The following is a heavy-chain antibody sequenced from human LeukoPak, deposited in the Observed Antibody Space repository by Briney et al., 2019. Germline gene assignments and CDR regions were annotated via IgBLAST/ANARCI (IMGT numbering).Heavy chain of an antibody. Sequence: GGSLRLSCAASGFTVSSNYMSWVRQAPGKGLEWVSVIYSGGSTYYADSVKGRFTISRDNSKNTLYLQMNSLRAEDTAVYYCAREKGAVADPEGGFDYWGQGTLVTDSS. V-gene: IGHV3-53*01. CDR1: GFTVSSNY. CDR3: AREKGAVADPEGGFDY. CDR2: IYSGGST. J-gene: IGHJ4*02. D-gene: IGHD6-19*01.